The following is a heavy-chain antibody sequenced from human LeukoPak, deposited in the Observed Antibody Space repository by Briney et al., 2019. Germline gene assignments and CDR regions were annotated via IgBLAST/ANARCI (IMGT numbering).Heavy chain of an antibody. Sequence: SETLSLTCTVSGGSISSYYWSWIRQPPGKGLEWIGSIYYNGNTYYNPSLKSRVTISVDTSRNQFSLELSSVTAADTAVYYCGAYGSSAAYFDYWGQGTLVTVSS. D-gene: IGHD6-19*01. J-gene: IGHJ4*02. CDR1: GGSISSYY. V-gene: IGHV4-59*05. CDR2: IYYNGNT. CDR3: GAYGSSAAYFDY.